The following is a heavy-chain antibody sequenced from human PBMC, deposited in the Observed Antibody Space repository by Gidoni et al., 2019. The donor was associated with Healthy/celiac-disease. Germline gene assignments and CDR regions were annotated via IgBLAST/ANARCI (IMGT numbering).Heavy chain of an antibody. D-gene: IGHD4-17*01. V-gene: IGHV4-61*02. CDR1: GCSISSGSYY. CDR2: IYTRGST. CDR3: ASFDYGGNLNGFDT. Sequence: QVQLQESGPGLVTPSQTLSLTCTLSGCSISSGSYYWSWIRQPAGKGLEWIGRIYTRGSTNYNPCLKSRVTISVDTSKNQFSLKLSSVTAADTAVYYCASFDYGGNLNGFDTWGQGTLVTVSS. J-gene: IGHJ5*02.